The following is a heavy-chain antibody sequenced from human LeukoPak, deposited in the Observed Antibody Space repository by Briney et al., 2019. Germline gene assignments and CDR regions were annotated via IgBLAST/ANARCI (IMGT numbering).Heavy chain of an antibody. J-gene: IGHJ6*02. CDR3: ARAGYGDEYGMDV. CDR1: GYSISSGYY. V-gene: IGHV4-38-2*02. D-gene: IGHD4-17*01. CDR2: IYHSGST. Sequence: PSETLSLTCTVSGYSISSGYYWGWIRQPPGKGLEWIGSIYHSGSTYYNPSLKSRVTISVDTSKNQFSLKLSSVTAADTAVYYCARAGYGDEYGMDVWGQGTTVTVSS.